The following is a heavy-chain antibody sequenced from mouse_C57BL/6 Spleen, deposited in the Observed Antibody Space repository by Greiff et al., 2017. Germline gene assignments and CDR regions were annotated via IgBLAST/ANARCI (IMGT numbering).Heavy chain of an antibody. CDR2: IEPSDSDT. CDR1: GYTFTSYW. D-gene: IGHD1-1*01. V-gene: IGHV1-52*01. CDR3: ARRYYGSSSYALDY. Sequence: QVQLQQPGAELVRPGSSVKLSCKASGYTFTSYWMHWVKQRPKQGLEWIGNIEPSDSDTHYNQKFKDKATLTVDKSSSTAYMQLSSLTSEDSAVYYGARRYYGSSSYALDYWGQGTTVTVSS. J-gene: IGHJ4*01.